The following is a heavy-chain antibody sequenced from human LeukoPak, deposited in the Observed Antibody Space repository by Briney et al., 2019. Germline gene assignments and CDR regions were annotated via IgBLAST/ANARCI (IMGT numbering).Heavy chain of an antibody. CDR2: ISDSGGST. CDR3: VRGYSFGPYGMDV. CDR1: GFPFSSYA. D-gene: IGHD2-15*01. V-gene: IGHV3-64D*09. J-gene: IGHJ6*02. Sequence: GGSLRLSCSASGFPFSSYAMHWVHQAPGKGLEYVSAISDSGGSTYYADSVKGRFTISRDNSKNTLYLQMSSLRAEDTAVYFCVRGYSFGPYGMDVWGQGTTVTVSS.